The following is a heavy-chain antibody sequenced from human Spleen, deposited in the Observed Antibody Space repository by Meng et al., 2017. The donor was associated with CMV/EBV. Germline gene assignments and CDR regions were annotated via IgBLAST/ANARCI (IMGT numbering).Heavy chain of an antibody. CDR1: GFTFSSYS. CDR2: ISSSSSYI. V-gene: IGHV3-21*01. Sequence: EVQLVASGGGRVKPGGSLRPSGAAAGFTFSSYSMNWVRQAPGKGLEWVSSISSSSSYIYYADSVKGRFTISRDNAKNSLYLQMNSRRAEDTAVYYCARALDTAMVRGPPWGPGTLVTVSS. J-gene: IGHJ5*02. CDR3: ARALDTAMVRGPP. D-gene: IGHD5-18*01.